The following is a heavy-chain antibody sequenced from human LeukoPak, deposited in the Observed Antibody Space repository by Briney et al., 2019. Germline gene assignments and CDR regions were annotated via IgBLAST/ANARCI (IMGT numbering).Heavy chain of an antibody. D-gene: IGHD3-16*02. CDR3: ARVSTFGGVIVITSYYFDY. CDR1: GFTFSSYW. V-gene: IGHV3-7*01. CDR2: IKQDGSEK. Sequence: GGSLRLSCAASGFTFSSYWMSWVRQAPGKGLEWVANIKQDGSEKYYVDSVKGRFIISRDNAKNSLYLQMNSLRAEDTAVYNCARVSTFGGVIVITSYYFDYWGQGTLVTVSS. J-gene: IGHJ4*02.